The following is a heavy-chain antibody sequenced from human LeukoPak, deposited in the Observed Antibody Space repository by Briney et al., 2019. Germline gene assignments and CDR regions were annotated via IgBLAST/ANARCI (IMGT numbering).Heavy chain of an antibody. CDR1: GFAFSSYW. CDR3: ARDAWIQLWPSYFDY. CDR2: INTDGTTT. Sequence: GGSLRLSCAASGFAFSSYWMHWVRQAPGKGLVWVSHINTDGTTTTYADSVKGRFTISRDNAKNTLYLQMNSLSAEDTAVYYCARDAWIQLWPSYFDYWGQGTLVTVSS. J-gene: IGHJ4*02. V-gene: IGHV3-74*01. D-gene: IGHD5-18*01.